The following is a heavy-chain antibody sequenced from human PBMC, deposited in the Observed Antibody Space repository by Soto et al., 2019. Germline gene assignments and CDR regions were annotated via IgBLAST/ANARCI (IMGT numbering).Heavy chain of an antibody. CDR2: ISAYNGNT. CDR1: GYTFISYG. CDR3: AREARQLRPPKWFDP. V-gene: IGHV1-18*01. Sequence: ASVRVACKASGYTFISYGISWVRQAPGQGLEWMGWISAYNGNTNYAQKLQGRVTMTTDTSTSTAYMELRSLRSDDTAVYYCAREARQLRPPKWFDPCCQGPLLTVFS. J-gene: IGHJ5*02. D-gene: IGHD1-7*01.